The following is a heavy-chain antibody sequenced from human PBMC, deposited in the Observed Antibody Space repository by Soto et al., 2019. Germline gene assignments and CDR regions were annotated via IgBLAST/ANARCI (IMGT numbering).Heavy chain of an antibody. D-gene: IGHD6-13*01. Sequence: ASVKVSCKASGYTFTNYGISWVRQAPGQGLEWMGWISTYNGNTEFGQKFQGRVTMTTDTSTSTAYMELRSLRSDDTAMYYCATTAAAVGTTWFDPWGQGTLLTVSS. CDR2: ISTYNGNT. J-gene: IGHJ5*02. CDR1: GYTFTNYG. CDR3: ATTAAAVGTTWFDP. V-gene: IGHV1-18*04.